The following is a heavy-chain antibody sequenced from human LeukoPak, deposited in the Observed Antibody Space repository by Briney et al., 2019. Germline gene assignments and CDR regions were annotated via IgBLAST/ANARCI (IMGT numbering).Heavy chain of an antibody. V-gene: IGHV3-33*01. CDR3: ARDRMQQLVRYYYYGMDV. Sequence: GGSLRLSCAASGFTFSSYGMHWVRQAPGKGLEWVAVIWYDGSNKYYADSVKGRFTISRDNSKNTLYLQMNSLRAEDTAAYSCARDRMQQLVRYYYYGMDVWGQGTTVTVSS. D-gene: IGHD6-13*01. CDR2: IWYDGSNK. CDR1: GFTFSSYG. J-gene: IGHJ6*02.